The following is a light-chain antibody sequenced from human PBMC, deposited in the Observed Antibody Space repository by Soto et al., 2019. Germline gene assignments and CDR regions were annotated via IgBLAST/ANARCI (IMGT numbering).Light chain of an antibody. CDR2: DAS. Sequence: EIVLTQSPATLSLSPGERATLSCRAGQRVSSYLAWYQQKPGQAPRLLIYDASNRATGIPARFIGSGSGTDFTLTSSNLEPEDFSVYYCQQRSNWPPLTFGGGTKVEIK. CDR1: QRVSSY. J-gene: IGKJ4*01. V-gene: IGKV3-11*01. CDR3: QQRSNWPPLT.